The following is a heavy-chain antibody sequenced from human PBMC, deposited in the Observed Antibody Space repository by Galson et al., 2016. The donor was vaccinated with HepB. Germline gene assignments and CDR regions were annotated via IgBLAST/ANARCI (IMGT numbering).Heavy chain of an antibody. V-gene: IGHV3-30*03. J-gene: IGHJ6*02. CDR3: AREESAGRDYYHAVDV. CDR1: GFTFSSYG. Sequence: SLRLSCAASGFTFSSYGMHWVRQAPGKGLEWVAVISYDGSNKYYADSVKGRFTISRDNSKNTLYLQMNSLRAEDTAVYYCAREESAGRDYYHAVDVWGQGTTVTVSS. CDR2: ISYDGSNK. D-gene: IGHD4/OR15-4a*01.